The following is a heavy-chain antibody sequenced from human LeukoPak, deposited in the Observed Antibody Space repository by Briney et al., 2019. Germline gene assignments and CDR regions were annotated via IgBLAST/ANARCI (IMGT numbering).Heavy chain of an antibody. V-gene: IGHV3-7*01. CDR1: GFTFSQYC. D-gene: IGHD3-10*02. CDR3: APSDYYVRGGGGVSPSDH. J-gene: IGHJ4*02. Sequence: PGGSLRLSCAASGFTFSQYCMTWVRQAPGKGLEWVAEIIQDGSGKYYGDSVKGRFTISRDNAKNSVYLQMNSLRAEDTAVYYWAPSDYYVRGGGGVSPSDHWGQGTLVTVSS. CDR2: IIQDGSGK.